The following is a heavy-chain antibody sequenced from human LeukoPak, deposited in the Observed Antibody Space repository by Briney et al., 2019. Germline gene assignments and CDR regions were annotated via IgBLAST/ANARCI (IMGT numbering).Heavy chain of an antibody. CDR3: ARGVVPAAKYWFDP. J-gene: IGHJ5*02. V-gene: IGHV4-59*01. Sequence: SETLSLTCTVSGGSISTYYWSWIRQPPGKGLEWIGYIYYSGDTYYNPSLKSRVTISVDTSKNQFSLKLSSVTAADTAVYYCARGVVPAAKYWFDPWGQGTLVTVSS. D-gene: IGHD2-2*01. CDR1: GGSISTYY. CDR2: IYYSGDT.